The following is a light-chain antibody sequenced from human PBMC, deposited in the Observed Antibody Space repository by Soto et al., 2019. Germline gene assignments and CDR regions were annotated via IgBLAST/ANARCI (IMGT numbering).Light chain of an antibody. Sequence: QSVLTQSSSASASLGSSVKLTCTLSSGHSSFIIAWHQQQPGKAPRFLMKLEGDGSYDKGSGVPDRFSGSSYGADRYLTISNLQFEDEADYYCETWDDNTWVFGGGTQLTVL. CDR3: ETWDDNTWV. J-gene: IGLJ3*02. CDR1: SGHSSFI. V-gene: IGLV4-60*02. CDR2: LEGDGSY.